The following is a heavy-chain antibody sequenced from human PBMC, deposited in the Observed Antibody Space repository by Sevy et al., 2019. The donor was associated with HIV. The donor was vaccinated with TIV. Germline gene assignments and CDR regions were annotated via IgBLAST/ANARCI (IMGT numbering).Heavy chain of an antibody. CDR2: ISYDGSNK. CDR1: GFTFCSYA. J-gene: IGHJ6*02. Sequence: GGSLRLSCAASGFTFCSYAMHWVRQAPGKGLEWVAVISYDGSNKYYADSVKGRFTISRDNSKNTLYLQMNSLRAEDTAVYYCARDFPPYNWNYYYGMDVWGQGTTVTVSS. V-gene: IGHV3-30*04. D-gene: IGHD1-20*01. CDR3: ARDFPPYNWNYYYGMDV.